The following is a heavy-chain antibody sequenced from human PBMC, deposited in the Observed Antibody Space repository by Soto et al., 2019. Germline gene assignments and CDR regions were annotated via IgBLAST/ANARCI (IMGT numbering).Heavy chain of an antibody. D-gene: IGHD1-26*01. V-gene: IGHV4-59*01. Sequence: GSTNYNPSLKSRVTISVDTSKNQFSLKLSSVTAADTAVYYCAREIRQKWELLRGMVYYFDYWGQGTLVTVSS. J-gene: IGHJ4*02. CDR3: AREIRQKWELLRGMVYYFDY. CDR2: GST.